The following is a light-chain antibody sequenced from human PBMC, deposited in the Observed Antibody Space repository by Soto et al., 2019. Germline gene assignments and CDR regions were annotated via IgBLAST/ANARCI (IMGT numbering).Light chain of an antibody. CDR3: QQYQNLWT. Sequence: IEMTQSPATLSVSPGERATLSCRASQTIYSNVAWYQQRPGQPPRLLIYRASSRATGIPARFSGSGSGTEFTLTINSLQSEDFAVYYCQQYQNLWTLGQGTKVDIK. J-gene: IGKJ1*01. CDR1: QTIYSN. V-gene: IGKV3-15*01. CDR2: RAS.